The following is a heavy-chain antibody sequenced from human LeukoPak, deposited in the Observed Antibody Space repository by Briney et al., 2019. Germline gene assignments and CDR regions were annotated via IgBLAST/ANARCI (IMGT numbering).Heavy chain of an antibody. Sequence: PGGSLRLSCAASGFTVSSNYMSWVRQAPGKGLEWVSVIYSGGSTYYADSVKGGFTISRDNSKNTLYLQMNRMRAEDTAAYYCARDPSSGTYGNTYYYYMDVWGKGTTVTISS. CDR2: IYSGGST. J-gene: IGHJ6*03. CDR3: ARDPSSGTYGNTYYYYMDV. V-gene: IGHV3-66*01. D-gene: IGHD1-26*01. CDR1: GFTVSSNY.